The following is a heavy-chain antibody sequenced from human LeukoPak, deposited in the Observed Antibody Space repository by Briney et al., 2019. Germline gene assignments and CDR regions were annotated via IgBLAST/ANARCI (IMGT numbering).Heavy chain of an antibody. CDR3: AGVGDYSGDYVRFDS. CDR1: GFTFSSYW. CDR2: INSDGSDT. D-gene: IGHD4-17*01. Sequence: GGSLRLSCAASGFTFSSYWMRWVRQVPGKGLVWVSRINSDGSDTTYADSVKGRFTISRDNAKNTFYLQMNGLRAEDTAVYYCAGVGDYSGDYVRFDSWGQGTLVTVSS. V-gene: IGHV3-74*01. J-gene: IGHJ4*02.